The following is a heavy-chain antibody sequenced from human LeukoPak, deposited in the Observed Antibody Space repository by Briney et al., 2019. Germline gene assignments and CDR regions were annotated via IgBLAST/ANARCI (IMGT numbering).Heavy chain of an antibody. V-gene: IGHV5-51*01. D-gene: IGHD1-7*01. Sequence: GESLKISCKGSGYSFTSYWIGWVRQMPGKGLEWMGIIYPGDSDTRYSPPFQGQVTISADKSISTAYLQWSSLKASDTAMYYCAGPNIPITGTTVDYYGMDVWGQGTTVTVSS. CDR2: IYPGDSDT. CDR1: GYSFTSYW. CDR3: AGPNIPITGTTVDYYGMDV. J-gene: IGHJ6*02.